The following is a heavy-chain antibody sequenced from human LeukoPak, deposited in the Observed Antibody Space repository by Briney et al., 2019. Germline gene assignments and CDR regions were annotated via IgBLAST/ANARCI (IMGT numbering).Heavy chain of an antibody. CDR3: AKDHYGSGSYPVNWFDP. CDR1: GFTFSSYA. Sequence: GGSLRLSCAASGFTFSSYAMSWVRQAPGKGLEWVSAISGSGGSTYYADSVKGRFTISRDNSKNTPYLQMNSLRAEDTAVYYCAKDHYGSGSYPVNWFDPWGQGTLVTVSS. J-gene: IGHJ5*02. D-gene: IGHD3-10*01. V-gene: IGHV3-23*01. CDR2: ISGSGGST.